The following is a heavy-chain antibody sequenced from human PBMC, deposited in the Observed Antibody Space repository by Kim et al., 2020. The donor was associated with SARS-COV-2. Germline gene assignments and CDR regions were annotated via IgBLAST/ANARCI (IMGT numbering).Heavy chain of an antibody. J-gene: IGHJ4*02. Sequence: GGSLRLSCTTSGFNFGDYAMSWFRQAPGKGLEWVTSIGSKGYGGTRQYAAPVEGRFAISRDDSKSIAYLQMNSLTVEDTALYYCTRGPRSGSLAYWGQG. CDR2: IGSKGYGGTR. D-gene: IGHD1-26*01. CDR3: TRGPRSGSLAY. V-gene: IGHV3-49*03. CDR1: GFNFGDYA.